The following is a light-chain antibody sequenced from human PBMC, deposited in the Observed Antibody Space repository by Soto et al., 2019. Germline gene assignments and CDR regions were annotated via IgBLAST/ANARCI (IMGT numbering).Light chain of an antibody. Sequence: QSVLTQPPSVSGAPGQRVTISCTGSSSNIGAGYDVHWYQQVPGTAPKLLIYGNSNRPSGVPDRFSGSNSGTSASLAITGLQAADEADYYCQSYDSSRSGSGVFGGGTKLTVL. CDR3: QSYDSSRSGSGV. J-gene: IGLJ2*01. V-gene: IGLV1-40*01. CDR2: GNS. CDR1: SSNIGAGYD.